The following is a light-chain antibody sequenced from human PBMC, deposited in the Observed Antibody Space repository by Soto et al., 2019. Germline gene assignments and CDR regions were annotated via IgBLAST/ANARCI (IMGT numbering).Light chain of an antibody. V-gene: IGKV1D-12*01. CDR2: PAS. J-gene: IGKJ4*01. Sequence: DIQMTQSPSSVSASVGDRVTITCRASPGISSWLTWSQQKPGKAPRLLIYPASSLQSGVPSRFSGSGAGIDFTVTIISLEHEDFATYYCQQANSFPRTFGGGTKGAI. CDR3: QQANSFPRT. CDR1: PGISSW.